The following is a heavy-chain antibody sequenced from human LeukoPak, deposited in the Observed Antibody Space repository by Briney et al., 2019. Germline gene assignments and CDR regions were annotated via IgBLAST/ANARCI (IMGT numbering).Heavy chain of an antibody. CDR2: INPNSGGT. J-gene: IGHJ4*02. V-gene: IGHV1-2*02. CDR1: GYTFTGYF. CDR3: ARDGSAFDY. Sequence: GASVKVSCKASGYTFTGYFMHWVRQAPGQGLEWMGWINPNSGGTNYAQKFQGRVTMTRDTSISTAYMELDRLKSDDTTVYYCARDGSAFDYWGQGTLVTVSS.